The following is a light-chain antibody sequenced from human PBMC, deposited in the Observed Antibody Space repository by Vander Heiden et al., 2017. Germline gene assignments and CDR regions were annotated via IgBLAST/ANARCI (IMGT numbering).Light chain of an antibody. CDR3: QQYDSSYVT. CDR2: KAS. Sequence: QMTQSPSTLSASVGDRVTITCRASQTISTWLAWYQQKPGKAPKLLIYKASSLQSGVPSRFRGSGSGTEFTLTITSLQPDDLTTYYCQQYDSSYVTFGQGTKLEIK. J-gene: IGKJ2*01. V-gene: IGKV1-5*03. CDR1: QTISTW.